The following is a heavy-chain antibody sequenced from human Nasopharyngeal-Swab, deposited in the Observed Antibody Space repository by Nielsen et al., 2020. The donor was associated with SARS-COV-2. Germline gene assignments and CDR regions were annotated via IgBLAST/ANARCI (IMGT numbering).Heavy chain of an antibody. CDR2: INPNSGDT. V-gene: IGHV1-2*06. D-gene: IGHD5-18*01. Sequence: ASAKVSCKASGYTFTDYYMHWVRQAPGQGLEWMGRINPNSGDTNYAQKFQGRVTMTRDTSISTAYMELSSLSSEDTAVYYCARGYSYGLAYWGQGTLVTVSP. CDR1: GYTFTDYY. J-gene: IGHJ4*02. CDR3: ARGYSYGLAY.